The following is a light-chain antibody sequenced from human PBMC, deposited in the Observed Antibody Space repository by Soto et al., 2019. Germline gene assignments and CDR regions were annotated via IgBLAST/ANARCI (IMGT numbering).Light chain of an antibody. Sequence: EIVLTQSPATLSLSPGERATLSCRASQSVGSSYLAWYQQKPGQAPRLLIYGASSRATGIPDRFSGSGSGTDFTLTISRLEPEDFAVYYCQQYGSSRTFGQGTKVEIK. CDR3: QQYGSSRT. CDR2: GAS. CDR1: QSVGSSY. J-gene: IGKJ1*01. V-gene: IGKV3-20*01.